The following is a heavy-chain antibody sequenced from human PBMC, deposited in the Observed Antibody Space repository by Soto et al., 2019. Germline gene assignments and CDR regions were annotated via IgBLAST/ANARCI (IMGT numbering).Heavy chain of an antibody. CDR2: IYSGGNT. CDR1: GFSVSSNY. V-gene: IGHV3-53*01. J-gene: IGHJ4*02. CDR3: ARDRGYSSSSRGYFDY. D-gene: IGHD6-6*01. Sequence: PGGSLRLSCAASGFSVSSNYMSWVRQAPGKGLEWVSVIYSGGNTHYADSVKGRFTISRDNSKNTLYLQMNSLRAEDTAVCYCARDRGYSSSSRGYFDYWGQGTLVTVSS.